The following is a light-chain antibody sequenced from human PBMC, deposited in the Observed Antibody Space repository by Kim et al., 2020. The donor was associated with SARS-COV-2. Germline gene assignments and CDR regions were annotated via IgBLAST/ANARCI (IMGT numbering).Light chain of an antibody. CDR3: QQSYDWPPLT. Sequence: SPGERATLSCRASQTINNKLVWYQQKPGQAPRLLIYDATTRATGVPARFIGSESETDFTLTISSLQSEDFAVYYCQQSYDWPPLTFGQGTKVDIK. V-gene: IGKV3-15*01. CDR1: QTINNK. J-gene: IGKJ1*01. CDR2: DAT.